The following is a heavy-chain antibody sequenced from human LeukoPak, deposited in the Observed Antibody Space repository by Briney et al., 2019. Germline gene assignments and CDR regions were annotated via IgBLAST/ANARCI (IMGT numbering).Heavy chain of an antibody. CDR1: GSSISSYY. V-gene: IGHV4-59*01. CDR3: ARDGGYYYDSSGSLYFQH. D-gene: IGHD3-22*01. Sequence: SETLSLTCTVSGSSISSYYWSWIRQPPGKGLEWIGYIYYSGSTNYNPSLKSRVTISVDTSKNQFSLKLSSVTAADTAVYYCARDGGYYYDSSGSLYFQHWGQGTLVTVSS. CDR2: IYYSGST. J-gene: IGHJ1*01.